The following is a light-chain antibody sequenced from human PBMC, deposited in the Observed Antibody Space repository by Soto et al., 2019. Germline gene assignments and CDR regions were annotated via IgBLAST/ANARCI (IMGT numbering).Light chain of an antibody. Sequence: DIQMTQSPSSLSASVGDRVTITCRASQAIGDDLDWFQQKPGKAPKRLIYASSGSQSGAPARFSGSGSGTEFALTISNLYPEDFATYYCIQHNSLPFTFGPGTKVDVK. J-gene: IGKJ3*01. V-gene: IGKV1-17*02. CDR1: QAIGDD. CDR3: IQHNSLPFT. CDR2: ASS.